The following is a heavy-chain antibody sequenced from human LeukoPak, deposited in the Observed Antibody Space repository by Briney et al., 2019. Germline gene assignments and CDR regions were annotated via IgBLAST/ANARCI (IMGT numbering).Heavy chain of an antibody. CDR3: ARDLRAYSSGWTSDY. CDR2: ISSSSSYI. D-gene: IGHD6-19*01. V-gene: IGHV3-21*01. J-gene: IGHJ3*01. CDR1: GLTFSSYS. Sequence: GGSLRLSCAASGLTFSSYSMNWVRQAPGKGLEWVSSISSSSSYIYYADSVKGRFTISRDNAKNSLYLQMNSLRAGDTAVYYCARDLRAYSSGWTSDYWGQGTMVTVSS.